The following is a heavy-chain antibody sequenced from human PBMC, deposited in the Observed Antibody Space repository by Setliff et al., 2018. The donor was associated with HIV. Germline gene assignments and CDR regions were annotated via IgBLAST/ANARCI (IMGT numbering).Heavy chain of an antibody. V-gene: IGHV4-30-2*01. CDR3: ARRGDFFYYAMDV. CDR2: IYYNGNA. J-gene: IGHJ6*02. CDR1: GGSMRSSGYS. Sequence: LSLTCAASGGSMRSSGYSWTWIRQAPGKGLEWVGYIYYNGNAYYNPSLKSRVTISVDRSKNQFPLKLSSVTAADTAVYYCARRGDFFYYAMDVWGQGTTVTVSS.